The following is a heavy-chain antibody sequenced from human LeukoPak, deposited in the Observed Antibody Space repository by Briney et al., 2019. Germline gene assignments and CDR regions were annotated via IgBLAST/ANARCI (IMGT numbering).Heavy chain of an antibody. V-gene: IGHV3-7*03. CDR2: INHNGNVN. D-gene: IGHD3-16*01. CDR3: ARGGGLDV. CDR1: GFTFSSYC. J-gene: IGHJ6*02. Sequence: GGSLRLSCAASGFTFSSYCMNWARQAPGKGLVWLASINHNGNVNYYVYSGKGRFTIYRDNAKNSLYLQMSNLRAEDTAVYFCARGGGLDVWGQGATVTVSS.